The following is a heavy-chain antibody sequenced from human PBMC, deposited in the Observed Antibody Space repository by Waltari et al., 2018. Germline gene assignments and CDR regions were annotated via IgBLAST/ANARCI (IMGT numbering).Heavy chain of an antibody. CDR2: ISWKSGST. CDR3: VKDRGLYSSSSGLDY. V-gene: IGHV3-9*01. J-gene: IGHJ4*02. CDR1: GLSFDADA. Sequence: EVQLVESGGGLVQPGRSLRLSCAGSGLSFDADAMLWVRQAPGKGREWVSGISWKSGSTAYADSVEGRFTISRDNAKNSLYLQMHSLRPEDTALYYCVKDRGLYSSSSGLDYWGQGTLVTVSS. D-gene: IGHD6-6*01.